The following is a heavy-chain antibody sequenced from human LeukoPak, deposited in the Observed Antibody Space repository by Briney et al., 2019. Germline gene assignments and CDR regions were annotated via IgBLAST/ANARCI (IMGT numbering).Heavy chain of an antibody. CDR1: GFTFTSYS. Sequence: GGSLRLSCAASGFTFTSYSMNWVRHAPGTGRGWVSSISSSSSYIYYAHSVKGRFTISRDKAKNSLYLQINGHRAEDTAVYYCAIDADRSLIVVVTAASEYFQHWGQGTLGTVSS. CDR3: AIDADRSLIVVVTAASEYFQH. J-gene: IGHJ1*01. D-gene: IGHD2-2*01. CDR2: ISSSSSYI. V-gene: IGHV3-21*01.